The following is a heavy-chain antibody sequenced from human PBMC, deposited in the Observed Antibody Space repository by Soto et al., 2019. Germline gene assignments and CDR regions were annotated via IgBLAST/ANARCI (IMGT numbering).Heavy chain of an antibody. J-gene: IGHJ4*02. V-gene: IGHV1-18*01. CDR3: ARGLWFGELSDFDY. CDR2: ISAYNGNT. CDR1: GYTFTSYG. D-gene: IGHD3-10*01. Sequence: ASVKVSCKASGYTFTSYGISWVLQAPGQGLEWMGWISAYNGNTNYAQKLQGRVTTTTDTSTSTAYMELRSLRSDDTAVYYCARGLWFGELSDFDYWGQGTLVTVSS.